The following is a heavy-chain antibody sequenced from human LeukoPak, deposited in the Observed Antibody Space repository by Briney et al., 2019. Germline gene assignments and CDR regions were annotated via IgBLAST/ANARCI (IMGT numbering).Heavy chain of an antibody. V-gene: IGHV3-30*18. CDR2: ISYDGSNK. Sequence: GRSLRLSCAASGFTFSSYGMHWVRQAPGKGLEWVAVISYDGSNKYYADSVKGRFTISRDNSKNTLYLQMNSLRAEDTAVYYCANRYCSGGSCYFDNWGQGTLVTVSS. J-gene: IGHJ4*02. CDR1: GFTFSSYG. CDR3: ANRYCSGGSCYFDN. D-gene: IGHD2-15*01.